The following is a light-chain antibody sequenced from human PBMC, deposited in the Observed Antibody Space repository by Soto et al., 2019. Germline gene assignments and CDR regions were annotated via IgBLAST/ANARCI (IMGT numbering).Light chain of an antibody. CDR3: CSYAGYYTHYV. V-gene: IGLV2-11*01. CDR2: DVT. CDR1: SSDVGGYDY. J-gene: IGLJ1*01. Sequence: QSVLTQPRSVSGSPGLSVTISCTGTSSDVGGYDYVSWYQQHPGKAPKLMISDVTKRPSGVPDRFSGSKSGNTASLTISGLQAEDEADYYCCSYAGYYTHYVFGTGTKVTVL.